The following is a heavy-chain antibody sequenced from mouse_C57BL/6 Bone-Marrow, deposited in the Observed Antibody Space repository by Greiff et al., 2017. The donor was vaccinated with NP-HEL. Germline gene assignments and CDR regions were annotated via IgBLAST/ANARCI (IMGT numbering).Heavy chain of an antibody. J-gene: IGHJ2*01. CDR2: IYWDGDK. Sequence: QVTLKVSGPGILQSSQTLSLTCSFSGFSLSTSGMGVSWIRQPSGKGLEWLANIYWDGDKRYNPSLKSRRTISKDTSINQVFLKSTSVDTADTATYDCARRPGNLYYFDYWGQGTTLTFSS. CDR1: GFSLSTSGMG. CDR3: ARRPGNLYYFDY. D-gene: IGHD2-1*01. V-gene: IGHV8-12*01.